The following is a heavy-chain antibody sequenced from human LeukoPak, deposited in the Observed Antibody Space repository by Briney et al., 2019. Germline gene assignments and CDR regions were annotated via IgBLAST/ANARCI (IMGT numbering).Heavy chain of an antibody. CDR1: GGSISSGNYF. D-gene: IGHD3-10*01. CDR3: ARAAMVRGVIIRAFDI. J-gene: IGHJ3*02. V-gene: IGHV4-61*02. Sequence: SETLSLTCTVSGGSISSGNYFWSWIRQPAGKGLEWIGRINSSESTNYNPSLKSRVTISVDTSKNQFSLKLSSVTAADTAVYYCARAAMVRGVIIRAFDIWGQGTMVTVSS. CDR2: INSSEST.